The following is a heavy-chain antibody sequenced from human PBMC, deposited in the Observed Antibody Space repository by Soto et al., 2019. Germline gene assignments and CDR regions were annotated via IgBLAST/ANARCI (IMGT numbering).Heavy chain of an antibody. J-gene: IGHJ4*02. V-gene: IGHV1-69*09. CDR1: GGTFVRHV. CDR2: INPLSGIP. CDR3: AIPACAATWCSPSHNLDH. Sequence: QVQLVQSGAEVKKPESSVKVSCKTSGGTFVRHVVSWVRQAPGRGPEWMGKINPLSGIPNYAQKFQDRVTFTADTDSSTAYMELSSLPSDDTAVYYCAIPACAATWCSPSHNLDHWGQGTLVTVSS. D-gene: IGHD2-2*01.